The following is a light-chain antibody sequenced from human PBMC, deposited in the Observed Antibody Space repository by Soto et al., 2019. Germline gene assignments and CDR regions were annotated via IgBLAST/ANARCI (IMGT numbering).Light chain of an antibody. CDR3: QQYNNWPWT. J-gene: IGKJ1*01. Sequence: EIVLTQSPATLSVSPGERATLSRRASQSVSSRLAWYQRKPGQAPRLLIYDASTMATGIPARFSGSGSGAEFTLTISSLQSEDFAIYYCQQYNNWPWTFGQGTKVDIK. CDR2: DAS. CDR1: QSVSSR. V-gene: IGKV3-15*01.